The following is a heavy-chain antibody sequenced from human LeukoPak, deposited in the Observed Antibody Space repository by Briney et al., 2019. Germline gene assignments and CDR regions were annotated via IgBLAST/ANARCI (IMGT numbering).Heavy chain of an antibody. J-gene: IGHJ5*02. CDR2: IYSGGST. CDR3: ARVRSSSWYPNWFDP. D-gene: IGHD6-13*01. V-gene: IGHV3-66*01. CDR1: GFTVSSNY. Sequence: GGSLRLSCAASGFTVSSNYMSWVRQAPGKGLEWVSVIYSGGSTYYADPVKGRFTISRDNSKNTLYLQMNSLRAEDTAVYYCARVRSSSWYPNWFDPWGQGTLVTVSS.